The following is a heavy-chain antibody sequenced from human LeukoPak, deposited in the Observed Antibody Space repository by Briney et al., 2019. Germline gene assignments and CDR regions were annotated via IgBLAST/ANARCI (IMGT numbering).Heavy chain of an antibody. CDR2: IHHSGSA. CDR3: VRDRGEFSYSHDY. J-gene: IGHJ4*02. CDR1: GGSISSSSYY. D-gene: IGHD1-26*01. V-gene: IGHV4-39*07. Sequence: SETLSLTCTVSGGSISSSSYYWGWIRQPPGKGLEWIGEIHHSGSANYNPSLKSRVTISLDTSENHFSLRLSSVTAADTAVYYCVRDRGEFSYSHDYWGQGTLVTVSS.